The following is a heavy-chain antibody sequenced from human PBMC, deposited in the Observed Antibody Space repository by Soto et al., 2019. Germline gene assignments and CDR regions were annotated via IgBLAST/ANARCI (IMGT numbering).Heavy chain of an antibody. Sequence: GASVKVSCKPSGYTFTSYYMHWVRQAPGQGLEWMGIIDPSGGSTSYAQKFQGRVTMTRDTSTSTVYMELSSLRSEDTAVYYCARDWGSWFDPWGQGTLVTVSS. CDR3: ARDWGSWFDP. J-gene: IGHJ5*02. D-gene: IGHD3-16*01. CDR2: IDPSGGST. V-gene: IGHV1-46*01. CDR1: GYTFTSYY.